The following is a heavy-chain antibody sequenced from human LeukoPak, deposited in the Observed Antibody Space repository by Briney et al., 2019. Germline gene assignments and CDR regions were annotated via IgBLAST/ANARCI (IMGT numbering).Heavy chain of an antibody. D-gene: IGHD3-10*01. CDR1: GFTFSSYS. Sequence: GGSLRLSCAASGFTFSSYSMHWVRQAPGKGLEWVPSISTSSSYIYYADSVKGRFTISRDNAKKSVYLQMNSLRAEDTAVYYCARALWFGETFPAYWGQGTLVTVSS. CDR2: ISTSSSYI. CDR3: ARALWFGETFPAY. J-gene: IGHJ4*02. V-gene: IGHV3-21*01.